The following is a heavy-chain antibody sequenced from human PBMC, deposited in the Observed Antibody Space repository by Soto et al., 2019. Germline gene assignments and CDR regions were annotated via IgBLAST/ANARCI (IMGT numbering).Heavy chain of an antibody. J-gene: IGHJ4*02. D-gene: IGHD6-13*01. CDR3: AAFGSIAAAGTLDY. V-gene: IGHV1-58*01. Sequence: SVKVSCKASGFTFTSSAVQWVRQARGQRLEWIGWIVVGSGNTNYAQKFQERVTITRDMSTSTAYMELSSLRSEDTAVYYCAAFGSIAAAGTLDYWGQGTLVTVSS. CDR1: GFTFTSSA. CDR2: IVVGSGNT.